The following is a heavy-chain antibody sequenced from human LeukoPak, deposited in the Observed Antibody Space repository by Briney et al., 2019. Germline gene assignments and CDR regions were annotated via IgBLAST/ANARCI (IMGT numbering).Heavy chain of an antibody. V-gene: IGHV4-31*03. CDR1: GGFISSGNYY. CDR3: ARFRGSGWYYFDY. Sequence: SQTLSLTCTVSGGFISSGNYYWSWIRQHPGKGLEWIGYIYHSGSTSYNPSLKSRVTISVDTSKNQFSLKLSSVTAADTAVYYWARFRGSGWYYFDYWGQGTPVSVSS. D-gene: IGHD6-19*01. CDR2: IYHSGST. J-gene: IGHJ4*02.